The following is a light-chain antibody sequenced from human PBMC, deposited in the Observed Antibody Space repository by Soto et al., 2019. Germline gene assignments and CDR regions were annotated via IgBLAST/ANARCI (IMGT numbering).Light chain of an antibody. CDR3: YSYTASDIWV. Sequence: QSVLTQPRSVSGSPGQSVTISCTGTNRDVGRYNFVSWYQQLPGKAPKLLISAVSQRPSGVPDRFSGSKSGNTASLTISGLQADDEADYFCYSYTASDIWVFGGGTKLTVL. CDR2: AVS. CDR1: NRDVGRYNF. V-gene: IGLV2-11*01. J-gene: IGLJ3*02.